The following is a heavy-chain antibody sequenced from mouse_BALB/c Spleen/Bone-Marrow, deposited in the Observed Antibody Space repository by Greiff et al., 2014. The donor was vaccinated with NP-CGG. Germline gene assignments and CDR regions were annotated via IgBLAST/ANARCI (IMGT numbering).Heavy chain of an antibody. V-gene: IGHV1S81*02. D-gene: IGHD2-1*01. J-gene: IGHJ3*01. Sequence: VQLVESGAELVKPGASVKLSCKASGYTFTTYWMQWVKQRPGQGLEWIGEINPSNGRTNYNEKFKRKATLTVDKSSSTAYMQLSSSTSEESAVFYCGRGDGKYAFAYWGQGTLVTISA. CDR1: GYTFTTYW. CDR3: GRGDGKYAFAY. CDR2: INPSNGRT.